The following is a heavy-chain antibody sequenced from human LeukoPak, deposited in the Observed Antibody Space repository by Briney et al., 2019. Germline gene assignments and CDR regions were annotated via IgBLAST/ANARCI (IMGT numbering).Heavy chain of an antibody. CDR1: GFTFSSYG. CDR2: IRYDGSNK. V-gene: IGHV3-30*02. J-gene: IGHJ4*02. CDR3: AKPHFDY. Sequence: PGGSPRLSCAASGFTFSSYGMHWVRQAPGKGLEWVAFIRYDGSNKYYADSAKGRFTISRDNSRNTLYLQMNSLRAEDTAVYYCAKPHFDYWGQGTLVTVSS.